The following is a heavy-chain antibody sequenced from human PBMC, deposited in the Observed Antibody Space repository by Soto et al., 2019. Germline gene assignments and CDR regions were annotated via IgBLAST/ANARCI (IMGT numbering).Heavy chain of an antibody. Sequence: QVQLVESGGGVVQPGRSLRLSCAASGFTFSSYGMHWVRQAPGKGLEWVAVIWYDGSNKYYADSVKGRFTISRDNSKNTLYLQMNSLRAEDPAVYYCARGDTTTSYDFWSGYARAVDYWGQGTLVTVSS. CDR2: IWYDGSNK. CDR1: GFTFSSYG. D-gene: IGHD3-3*01. J-gene: IGHJ4*02. CDR3: ARGDTTTSYDFWSGYARAVDY. V-gene: IGHV3-33*01.